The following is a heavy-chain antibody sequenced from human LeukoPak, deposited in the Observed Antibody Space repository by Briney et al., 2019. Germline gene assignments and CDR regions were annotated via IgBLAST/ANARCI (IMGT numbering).Heavy chain of an antibody. Sequence: RASVKVSCKASGYTFTGYYMHWVRQAPGQGLEWMGRINPNSGGTNYAQKFQGRVTMTEDTSTDTAYMELSSLRSEDTAVYYCATPRAGVRGGYYYYMDVWGKGTTVTVSS. CDR2: INPNSGGT. V-gene: IGHV1-2*06. CDR3: ATPRAGVRGGYYYYMDV. CDR1: GYTFTGYY. D-gene: IGHD3-16*01. J-gene: IGHJ6*03.